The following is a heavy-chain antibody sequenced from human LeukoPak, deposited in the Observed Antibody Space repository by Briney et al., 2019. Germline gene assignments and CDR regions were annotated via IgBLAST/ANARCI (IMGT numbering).Heavy chain of an antibody. J-gene: IGHJ4*02. CDR1: GFTFSSYA. D-gene: IGHD3-22*01. Sequence: GGSLRLSCAASGFTFSSYAMSWVRQAPGKGLGWVSAISGSGGSTYYADSVKGRFTISRDNSKNTLYLQMNSLRAEDTAVYYCANGRVVVKPFDYWGQGTLVTVSS. CDR2: ISGSGGST. V-gene: IGHV3-23*01. CDR3: ANGRVVVKPFDY.